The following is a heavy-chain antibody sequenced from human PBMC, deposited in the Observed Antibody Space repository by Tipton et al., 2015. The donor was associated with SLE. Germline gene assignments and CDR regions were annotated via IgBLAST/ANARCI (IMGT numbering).Heavy chain of an antibody. J-gene: IGHJ4*02. V-gene: IGHV4-34*01. CDR1: GGSFSGYY. Sequence: TLSLTCAVYGGSFSGYYWSWIRQPPGKGLEWIGEINHSGSTNYNPSLKSRVTISVDTSKNQFSLKLSSVTAADTAVYYCARGLSMVRGVIGYWGQGTLVTVSS. CDR2: INHSGST. CDR3: ARGLSMVRGVIGY. D-gene: IGHD3-10*01.